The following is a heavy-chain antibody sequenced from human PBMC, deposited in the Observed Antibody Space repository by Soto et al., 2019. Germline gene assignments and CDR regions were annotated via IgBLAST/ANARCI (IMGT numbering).Heavy chain of an antibody. CDR1: IGTFSSYA. D-gene: IGHD5-12*01. CDR2: IIPIFGTA. Sequence: QVQLVQSGAEVKKPGSSVKVSCKASIGTFSSYAISWVRQAPGQGLEWMGGIIPIFGTANYAQKFQGRVTITADKSTSTAYMELSSLRSEDTAVYYCATRVEMATTGYYGMDVWGQGTTVTVSS. J-gene: IGHJ6*02. V-gene: IGHV1-69*06. CDR3: ATRVEMATTGYYGMDV.